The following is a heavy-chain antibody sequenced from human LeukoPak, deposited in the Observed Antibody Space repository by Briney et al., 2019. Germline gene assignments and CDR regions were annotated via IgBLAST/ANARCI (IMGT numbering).Heavy chain of an antibody. CDR2: FYHGGST. J-gene: IGHJ4*02. D-gene: IGHD5-18*01. Sequence: SETLSLTCTVSGYSISTGYYWDWIRQPPGKGLEWIGTFYHGGSTYYNPSLKSRVTISADTSKNQFSLKLSSVTAADTAVYYCAGSRYSYGYLGYWGQGTLVTVSS. CDR1: GYSISTGYY. V-gene: IGHV4-38-2*02. CDR3: AGSRYSYGYLGY.